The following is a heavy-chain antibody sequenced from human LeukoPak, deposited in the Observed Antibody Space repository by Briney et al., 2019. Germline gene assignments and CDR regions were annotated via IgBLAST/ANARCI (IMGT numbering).Heavy chain of an antibody. V-gene: IGHV1-18*01. CDR2: ISAYNGNT. J-gene: IGHJ4*02. CDR3: ARDRTARIAAAPDY. CDR1: GYTFTSYG. D-gene: IGHD6-13*01. Sequence: ASVRVSCKASGYTFTSYGISWLRQAPGQGLEWMGWISAYNGNTNYAQKLQGRVTMTTDTSTSTAYMELRSLRSDDTAVYYCARDRTARIAAAPDYWGQGTLVTVSS.